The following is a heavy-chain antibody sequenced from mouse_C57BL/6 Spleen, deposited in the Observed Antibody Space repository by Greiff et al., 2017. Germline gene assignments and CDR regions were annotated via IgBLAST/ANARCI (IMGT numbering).Heavy chain of an antibody. J-gene: IGHJ2*01. CDR3: SVGYYGSSYVAY. CDR2: IRLKSDNYAT. D-gene: IGHD1-1*01. V-gene: IGHV6-3*01. CDR1: GFTFSNYW. Sequence: EVQGVESGGGLVQPGGSMKLSCVASGFTFSNYWMNWVRQSPEKGLEWVAQIRLKSDNYATHYEESVKGRFTISRDDSKGSVYLQMNNLRAEDTGIYYCSVGYYGSSYVAYWGQGPTLTVSS.